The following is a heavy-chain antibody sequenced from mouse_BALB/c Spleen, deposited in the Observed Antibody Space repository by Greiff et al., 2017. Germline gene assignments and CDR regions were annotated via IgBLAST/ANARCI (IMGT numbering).Heavy chain of an antibody. V-gene: IGHV1-4*02. J-gene: IGHJ4*01. CDR2: INPSSGYT. D-gene: IGHD2-10*02. CDR3: ATLVRGAMDY. Sequence: VKLMESAAELARPGASVKMSCKASGYTFTSYTMHWVKQRPGQGLEWIGYINPSSGYTEYNQKFKDKTTLTADKSSSTAYMQLSSLTSEDSAVYYCATLVRGAMDYWGQGTSVTVSS. CDR1: GYTFTSYT.